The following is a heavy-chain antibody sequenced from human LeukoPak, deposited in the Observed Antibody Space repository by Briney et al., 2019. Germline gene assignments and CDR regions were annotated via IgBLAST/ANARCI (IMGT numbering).Heavy chain of an antibody. V-gene: IGHV5-51*01. Sequence: GESLKISCKGSGYSFTNYWIGWVRQMPGKGLEWMGIIYPGDSDTRYSPSFQGRVTISAGKSISTAYLQWSSLKASDTAMYYCALAVAGTYFDYWGQGTLVTVSS. J-gene: IGHJ4*02. CDR1: GYSFTNYW. CDR3: ALAVAGTYFDY. CDR2: IYPGDSDT. D-gene: IGHD6-19*01.